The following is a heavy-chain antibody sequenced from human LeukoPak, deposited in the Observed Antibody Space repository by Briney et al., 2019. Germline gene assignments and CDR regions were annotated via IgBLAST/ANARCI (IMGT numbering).Heavy chain of an antibody. D-gene: IGHD3-10*01. CDR1: GFTFSTYW. Sequence: GGSLRLSCAASGFTFSTYWMHWVRQAPGKGLVWVARSNSDGSATIYADSVKGRFVISRDNSKNTLYLQMSSLRVEDTAMYYCAREWRGFKDYWGQGTLVTVSS. J-gene: IGHJ4*02. CDR2: SNSDGSAT. V-gene: IGHV3-74*01. CDR3: AREWRGFKDY.